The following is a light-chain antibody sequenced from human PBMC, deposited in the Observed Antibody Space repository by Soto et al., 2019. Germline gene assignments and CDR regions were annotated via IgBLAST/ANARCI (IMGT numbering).Light chain of an antibody. CDR2: DAS. Sequence: DIQMTQSPSTLSASVGERITITCRASQSISNWLAWYQQKPGKAPKLLIYDASTLESGVPSRFSGSGSGTEFTLTVSSLQPDDFATDYCQQYDTFLYTFGQGTKLEIK. CDR3: QQYDTFLYT. V-gene: IGKV1-5*01. CDR1: QSISNW. J-gene: IGKJ2*01.